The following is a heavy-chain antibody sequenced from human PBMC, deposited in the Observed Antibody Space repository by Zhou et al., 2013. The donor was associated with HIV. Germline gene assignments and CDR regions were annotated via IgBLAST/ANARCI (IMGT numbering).Heavy chain of an antibody. J-gene: IGHJ6*03. CDR2: IIPIFGTA. Sequence: QVQLVQSGAEVKKPGSSVKVSCKASGGTFSSYAISWVRQAPGQGLEWMGGIIPIFGTANYAQKFQGRVTITTDESTSTAYMELSSLRSEDTAVYYCALTGRLEPTIVVVPAAYYYMDVWGKGTTVTVSS. CDR1: GGTFSSYA. D-gene: IGHD2-2*01. V-gene: IGHV1-69*05. CDR3: ALTGRLEPTIVVVPAAYYYMDV.